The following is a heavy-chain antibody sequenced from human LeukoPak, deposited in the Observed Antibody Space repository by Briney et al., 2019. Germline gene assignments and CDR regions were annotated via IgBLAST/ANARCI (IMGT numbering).Heavy chain of an antibody. J-gene: IGHJ4*02. CDR1: GFTVSSNY. D-gene: IGHD2-15*01. CDR2: IYSGGST. V-gene: IGHV3-53*01. CDR3: ARGELSGGSCYKN. Sequence: GGSLRLSCAASGFTVSSNYMSWVRQAPGKGLEWVSVIYSGGSTYYADSVKGRFTISRDNSKNTLYLQMNSLRAEDTAVYYCARGELSGGSCYKNWSQGTLVTVSS.